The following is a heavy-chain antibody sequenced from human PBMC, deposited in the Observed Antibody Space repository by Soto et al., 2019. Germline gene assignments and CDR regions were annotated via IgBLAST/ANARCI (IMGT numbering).Heavy chain of an antibody. Sequence: QVQLVESGGGVVQPGRSLRLSCAASGFTFSSYGMHWVRQAPGKGLEWVAVIWYDGSNKYYADSVKGRFTISRDNSKNTLYMQMNSLRAEDTAVYYRARDYSNYNSYYYCGMDVWGQGTTVTVSS. V-gene: IGHV3-33*01. CDR1: GFTFSSYG. J-gene: IGHJ6*02. CDR3: ARDYSNYNSYYYCGMDV. CDR2: IWYDGSNK. D-gene: IGHD4-4*01.